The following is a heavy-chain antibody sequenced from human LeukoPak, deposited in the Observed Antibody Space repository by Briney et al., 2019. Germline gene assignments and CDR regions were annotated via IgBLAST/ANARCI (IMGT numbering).Heavy chain of an antibody. V-gene: IGHV3-48*02. CDR2: ISSTSSTI. CDR1: GFTFSNYY. CDR3: VRDAGSFYDY. Sequence: GGSLRLSCAASGFTFSNYYMNCVRQAPGMGLECVSYISSTSSTIYYADSVRGRFTISRDNAKNSLYLQMNNLRDEDTAVYYCVRDAGSFYDYWGQGTLVTVSS. D-gene: IGHD1-26*01. J-gene: IGHJ4*02.